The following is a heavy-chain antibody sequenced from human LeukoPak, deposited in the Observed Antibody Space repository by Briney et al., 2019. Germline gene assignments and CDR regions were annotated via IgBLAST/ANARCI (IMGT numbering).Heavy chain of an antibody. V-gene: IGHV3-23*01. CDR3: ARIRSISGWYVFDY. D-gene: IGHD6-19*01. Sequence: GGSLRLSCAASGFTFSSYAMSWVRQAPGRGLEWVSAISGSGDSTFYADSVKGRFTISRDNSKNTQYLQMNSLRAEDTAVYYCARIRSISGWYVFDYWGQGTLVTVSS. J-gene: IGHJ4*02. CDR2: ISGSGDST. CDR1: GFTFSSYA.